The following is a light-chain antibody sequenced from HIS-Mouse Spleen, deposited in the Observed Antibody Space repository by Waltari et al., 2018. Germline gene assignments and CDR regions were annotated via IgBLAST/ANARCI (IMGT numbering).Light chain of an antibody. CDR1: SSDVGSYNL. Sequence: QSALTQPASVSGSPGQSITIPCTGTSSDVGSYNLVSWYQPHPGKAPKLMIYEGSKRPSGVSNRFSGSKSGNTASLTISGLQAEDEADYYCCSYAGSSTLVFGGGTKLTVL. CDR3: CSYAGSSTLV. V-gene: IGLV2-23*01. CDR2: EGS. J-gene: IGLJ2*01.